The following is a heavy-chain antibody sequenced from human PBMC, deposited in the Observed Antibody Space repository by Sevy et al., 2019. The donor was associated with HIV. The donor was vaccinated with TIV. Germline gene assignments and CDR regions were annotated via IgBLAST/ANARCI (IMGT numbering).Heavy chain of an antibody. CDR2: ISSGFSTI. Sequence: GGSLRLSCAASGFTFSSYSMNWVRQAPGKGLEWVSYISSGFSTIHYADSVKGRFTISRDNAKNSLYLQMNRLRAEDTAVYYCARDNGDYFLSTYVFDYWGQGTLVTVSS. V-gene: IGHV3-48*01. D-gene: IGHD4-17*01. J-gene: IGHJ4*02. CDR1: GFTFSSYS. CDR3: ARDNGDYFLSTYVFDY.